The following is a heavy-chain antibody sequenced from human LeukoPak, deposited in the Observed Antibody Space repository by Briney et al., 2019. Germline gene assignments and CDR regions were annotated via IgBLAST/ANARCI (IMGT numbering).Heavy chain of an antibody. CDR3: ARGPFYGDYYYYYGMDV. CDR1: GGSISSGDYY. V-gene: IGHV4-30-4*01. Sequence: SQTLSLTCTVSGGSISSGDYYWSWIRQPPGKGLEWIGYIYYSGSTYYNPSLKSRVTISVDTSKNQFSLKLNSVTAADTAVYYCARGPFYGDYYYYYGMDVWGKGTTVTVSS. D-gene: IGHD4-17*01. CDR2: IYYSGST. J-gene: IGHJ6*04.